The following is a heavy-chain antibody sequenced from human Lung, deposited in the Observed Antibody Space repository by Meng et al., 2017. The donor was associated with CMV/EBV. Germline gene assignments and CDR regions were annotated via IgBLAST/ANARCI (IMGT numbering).Heavy chain of an antibody. CDR1: GFTFSGSE. J-gene: IGHJ5*02. Sequence: SCSSSGFTFSGSEMNWVRQAPGKGLEWISYIVGSGSTKFHADSVKGRFTISRDNAKNSLFLHMNSLRAEDTAVYYCTSTLEFYSSSRHDSWGQGXLVTVSS. D-gene: IGHD6-6*01. CDR2: IVGSGSTK. V-gene: IGHV3-48*03. CDR3: TSTLEFYSSSRHDS.